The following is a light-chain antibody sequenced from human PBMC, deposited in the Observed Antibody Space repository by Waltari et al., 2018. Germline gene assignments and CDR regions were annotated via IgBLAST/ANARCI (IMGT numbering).Light chain of an antibody. V-gene: IGLV2-8*01. J-gene: IGLJ3*02. CDR3: ISYAGSNTWV. CDR1: SSDVGGYNY. Sequence: QSALTQPPSASGSPGQSVTISCTGTSSDVGGYNYVSWYQQHPGKAPKPIIYEGTKRPSGVPDRFSGSKSGNTASLTVSGLQTEDEADYYCISYAGSNTWVFGGGTKLTVL. CDR2: EGT.